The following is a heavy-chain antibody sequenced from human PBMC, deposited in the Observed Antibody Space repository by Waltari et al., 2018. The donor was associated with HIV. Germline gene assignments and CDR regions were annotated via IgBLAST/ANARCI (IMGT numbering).Heavy chain of an antibody. CDR1: GYTFTTNS. CDR2: INTNTGNP. V-gene: IGHV7-4-1*02. CDR3: ARHLRGRNNWFDP. J-gene: IGHJ5*02. D-gene: IGHD5-12*01. Sequence: QVQLVQSGSELKKPGAPVKIYCKASGYTFTTNSMNWVRQAPGQGLEWMGWINTNTGNPTYAQGFTGRFVFSLDTSVSTAYLQISSLKAEDTAVYYCARHLRGRNNWFDPWGQGTLVTVSS.